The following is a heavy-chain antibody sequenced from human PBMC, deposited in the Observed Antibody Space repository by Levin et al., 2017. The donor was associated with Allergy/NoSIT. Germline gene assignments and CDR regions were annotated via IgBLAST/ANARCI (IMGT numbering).Heavy chain of an antibody. D-gene: IGHD1-26*01. Sequence: SVKVSCKASGGTFSSYAISWVRQAPGQGLEWMGGIIPIFGTANYAQKFQGRVTITADESTSTAYMELSSLRSEDTAVYYCARGAGATPPGWYSGSYGAFDYWGQGTLVTVSS. CDR3: ARGAGATPPGWYSGSYGAFDY. J-gene: IGHJ4*02. V-gene: IGHV1-69*13. CDR2: IIPIFGTA. CDR1: GGTFSSYA.